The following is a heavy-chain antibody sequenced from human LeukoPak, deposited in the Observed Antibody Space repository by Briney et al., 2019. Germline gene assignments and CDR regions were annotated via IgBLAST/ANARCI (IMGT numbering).Heavy chain of an antibody. CDR1: GFTLGSHD. J-gene: IGHJ4*02. CDR3: VREARGYHYTCFDY. CDR2: VSSGFHA. Sequence: GGSLRLSCTASGFTLGSHDMHWVRQIPGQGLEWVAAVSSGFHAFFADSAQGRFTVSREDARNSLYLQMNSLRAGDTAVYYCVREARGYHYTCFDYWGQGTLVTVSS. D-gene: IGHD5-18*01. V-gene: IGHV3-13*01.